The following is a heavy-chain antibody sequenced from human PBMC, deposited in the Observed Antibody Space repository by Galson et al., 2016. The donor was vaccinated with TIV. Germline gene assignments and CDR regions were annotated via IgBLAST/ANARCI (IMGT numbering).Heavy chain of an antibody. Sequence: SLRLSCAASGFTFTNYWMHWVRQVPGKGLVWVSGINSDASSTSYADSVKGRFTISRDNAKNTLFLYMSSLRAEDTAVYFCARRQLVSYYYYGMDVWGQGTTVTVSS. CDR3: ARRQLVSYYYYGMDV. CDR2: INSDASST. J-gene: IGHJ6*02. V-gene: IGHV3-74*01. CDR1: GFTFTNYW. D-gene: IGHD6-6*01.